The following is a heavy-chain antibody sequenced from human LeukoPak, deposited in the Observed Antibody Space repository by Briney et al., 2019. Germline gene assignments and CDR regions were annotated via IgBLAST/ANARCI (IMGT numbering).Heavy chain of an antibody. D-gene: IGHD3/OR15-3a*01. J-gene: IGHJ4*02. CDR1: GFTFNNAW. CDR3: ATGTGRSDFDY. V-gene: IGHV3-15*01. Sequence: GGSLRLSCAASGFTFNNAWMSWFRQAPGKGLERVGRIKGKTDGGTRDFAAPVKGRFIISRDDSKNTVYLQMNSLKTEDTAVYYCATGTGRSDFDYWGQGTLVTVSS. CDR2: IKGKTDGGTR.